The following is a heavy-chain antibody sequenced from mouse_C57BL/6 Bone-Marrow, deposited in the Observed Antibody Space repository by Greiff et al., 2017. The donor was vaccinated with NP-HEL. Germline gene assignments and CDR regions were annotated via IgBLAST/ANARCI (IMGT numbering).Heavy chain of an antibody. J-gene: IGHJ1*03. CDR3: ARDRNYYGTTDGYWYFDV. CDR2: ISDGGSYT. D-gene: IGHD1-1*01. CDR1: GFTFSSYA. V-gene: IGHV5-4*01. Sequence: EVNVVESGGGLVKPGGSLKLSCAASGFTFSSYAMSWVRQTPEKRLEWVATISDGGSYTYYPDNVKGRFTISRDNAKNNLYLQMSHLKSEDTAMYYCARDRNYYGTTDGYWYFDVWGTGTTVTVSS.